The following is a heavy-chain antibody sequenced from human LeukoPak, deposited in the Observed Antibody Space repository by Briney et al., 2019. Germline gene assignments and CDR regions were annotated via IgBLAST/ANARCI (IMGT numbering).Heavy chain of an antibody. Sequence: PGGSLRLSCAASGFTVSSNYMSWVRQAPGKGLEWVSVIYSGGSTYYADSVKGRFTISRDNYKNTLYLQMNSLRAEDTAVYYCATISYENAFDIWGQGTMVTVSS. CDR3: ATISYENAFDI. D-gene: IGHD3-3*01. J-gene: IGHJ3*02. CDR1: GFTVSSNY. V-gene: IGHV3-53*01. CDR2: IYSGGST.